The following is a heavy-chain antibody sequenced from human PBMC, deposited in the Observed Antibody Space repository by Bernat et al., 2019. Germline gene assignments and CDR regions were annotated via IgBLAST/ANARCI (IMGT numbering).Heavy chain of an antibody. CDR2: IYYSGST. D-gene: IGHD6-13*01. CDR1: GGSISSSSYY. J-gene: IGHJ4*02. Sequence: QLQLQESGPGLVKPSETLSLTCTVSGGSISSSSYYWSWIRQPPGKGLEWIGYIYYSGSTNYNPSLKSRVTISVDTSKNQFSLKLSSVTAADTAVYYCARGRYSSSWYPLFDYWGQGTLVTVSS. CDR3: ARGRYSSSWYPLFDY. V-gene: IGHV4-61*01.